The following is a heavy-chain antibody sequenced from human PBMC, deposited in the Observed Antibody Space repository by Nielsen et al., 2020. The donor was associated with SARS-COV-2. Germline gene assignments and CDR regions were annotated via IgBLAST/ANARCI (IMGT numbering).Heavy chain of an antibody. CDR2: ISSSSSYI. D-gene: IGHD6-13*01. CDR3: ARLGTAAGLDY. J-gene: IGHJ4*02. CDR1: GFTFSSYS. Sequence: GESLKISCAASGFTFSSYSMNWVRQAPGKGLEWVSSISSSSSYIYYADSVKGRFTISRDNAKNSLDLQMNSLRAEDTAVYYCARLGTAAGLDYWGQGTLVTVSS. V-gene: IGHV3-21*01.